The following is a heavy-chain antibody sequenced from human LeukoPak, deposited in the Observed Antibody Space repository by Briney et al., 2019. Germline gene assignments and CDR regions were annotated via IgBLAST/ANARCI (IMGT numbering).Heavy chain of an antibody. J-gene: IGHJ4*02. CDR3: AKEALYSSIDY. CDR2: IGGDHYT. D-gene: IGHD2-2*01. Sequence: GGSLRLSYAASGFTFSNNGMSWVRQAPGKGLEWVSSIGGDHYTYYVDSVQGRFTISRDNSKNTLYLQMNSLRAEDTAVYYCAKEALYSSIDYWGQGTLVTVSS. V-gene: IGHV3-23*01. CDR1: GFTFSNNG.